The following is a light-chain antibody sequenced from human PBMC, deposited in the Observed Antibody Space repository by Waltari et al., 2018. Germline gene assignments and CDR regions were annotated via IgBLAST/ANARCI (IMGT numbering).Light chain of an antibody. Sequence: QSVLTQPPSASGAPGQRVTISCSGSSSNIGGTPLNRYKHLPGTAPKLIIYINKQRPSGVPDRFSGSKSGTSASLAISGLQSEDEADYYCAAWDDSLNGWVFGGGTKVSVL. J-gene: IGLJ3*02. CDR1: SSNIGGTP. CDR2: INK. V-gene: IGLV1-44*01. CDR3: AAWDDSLNGWV.